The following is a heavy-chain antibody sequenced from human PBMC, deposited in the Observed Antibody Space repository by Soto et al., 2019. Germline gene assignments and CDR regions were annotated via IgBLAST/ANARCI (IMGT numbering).Heavy chain of an antibody. CDR2: VNPSGGHT. CDR3: ARGGHVVVVTAALDY. J-gene: IGHJ4*02. CDR1: GDTFTDYY. D-gene: IGHD2-21*02. V-gene: IGHV1-46*01. Sequence: QVQLVQSGAEVKKPGASVKVSCKASGDTFTDYYIHWVRQAPGQGLEWMGTVNPSGGHTTYAQHFLGRMTMTRDTSTSTLYMELTSLTSENTAVSYCARGGHVVVVTAALDYWGQGTLVTVSP.